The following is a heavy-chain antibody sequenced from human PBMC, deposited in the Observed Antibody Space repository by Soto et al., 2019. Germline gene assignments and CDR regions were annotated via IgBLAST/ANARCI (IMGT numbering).Heavy chain of an antibody. D-gene: IGHD2-21*02. CDR2: ISYDGSNK. Sequence: LRRSCAASGFTFSSYAMHWVRQAPGKGLEWVAVISYDGSNKYYADSVKGRFTISRDNSKNTLYLQMNSLRAEDTAVYYCARDGGYCGGDCHTVGGGMDVWGQGTTVTVSS. V-gene: IGHV3-30-3*01. CDR1: GFTFSSYA. J-gene: IGHJ6*02. CDR3: ARDGGYCGGDCHTVGGGMDV.